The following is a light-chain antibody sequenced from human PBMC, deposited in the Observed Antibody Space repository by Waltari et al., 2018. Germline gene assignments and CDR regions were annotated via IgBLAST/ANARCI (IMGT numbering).Light chain of an antibody. CDR2: AAS. J-gene: IGKJ2*01. CDR1: QGISTY. Sequence: IRMTQSPSSLSASTGDRVTITCRASQGISTYLAWFQQKPGKVPKRLIYAASSLQSGVPSRFSGSGSGTEFTLTISSLQPEDFATYYCLQHDSSPYTFGQGTKLEIK. V-gene: IGKV1-17*03. CDR3: LQHDSSPYT.